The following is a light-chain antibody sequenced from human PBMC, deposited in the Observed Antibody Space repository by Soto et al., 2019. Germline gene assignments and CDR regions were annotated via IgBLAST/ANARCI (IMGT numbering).Light chain of an antibody. Sequence: DLEMTQTPSTLSASGGDIVTITCRASQSISSWLAWHQQKPGKAPKLLIYKASSLESGVPSRFSGSVSGTEFTLTISSLQPDDFAAYFCQQSYTMPTAFGQGTRLEIK. V-gene: IGKV1-5*03. CDR1: QSISSW. J-gene: IGKJ5*01. CDR2: KAS. CDR3: QQSYTMPTA.